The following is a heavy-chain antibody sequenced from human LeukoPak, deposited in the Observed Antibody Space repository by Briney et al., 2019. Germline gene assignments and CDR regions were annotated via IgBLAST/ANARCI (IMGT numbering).Heavy chain of an antibody. CDR3: ARLYSSSWYGGNWLDP. V-gene: IGHV1-2*02. CDR2: INPNSGGT. J-gene: IGHJ5*02. D-gene: IGHD6-13*01. CDR1: GYTFTGYY. Sequence: ASVKVSCKASGYTFTGYYMHWVRQAPGQGLEWMGWINPNSGGTNYAQKFQGRVTMTRDTSISTAYMELSRLRSDDTAVYYCARLYSSSWYGGNWLDPWGQGTLVTVSS.